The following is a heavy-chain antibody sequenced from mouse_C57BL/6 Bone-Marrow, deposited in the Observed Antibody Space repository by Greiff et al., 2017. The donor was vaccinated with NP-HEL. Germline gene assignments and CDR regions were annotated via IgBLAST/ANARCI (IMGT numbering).Heavy chain of an antibody. Sequence: VQLQESGPGLVAPSQCLSITCTVSGFSLTSYGVHWVRQPPGKGLEWLVVIWSDGSTTYNSALKSRLSISKDKSKSQVFLKMNSLQTDDTAMYYCAREEPYGYPAGFAYWGQGTLVTVSA. D-gene: IGHD2-2*01. CDR3: AREEPYGYPAGFAY. J-gene: IGHJ3*01. CDR1: GFSLTSYG. CDR2: IWSDGST. V-gene: IGHV2-6*03.